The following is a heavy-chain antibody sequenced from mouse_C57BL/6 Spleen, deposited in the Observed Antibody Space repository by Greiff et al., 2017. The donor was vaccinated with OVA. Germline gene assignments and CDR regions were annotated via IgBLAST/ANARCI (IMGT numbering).Heavy chain of an antibody. J-gene: IGHJ3*01. CDR1: GFNIKDDY. D-gene: IGHD1-1*01. CDR3: TTGYYGSDAY. CDR2: IDPENGDT. V-gene: IGHV14-4*01. Sequence: EVQLVESGAELVRPGASVKLSCTASGFNIKDDYMHWVKQRPEQGLEWIGWIDPENGDTEYASKFQGKATITADTSSNTAYLQLSSLTSEDTAVYYCTTGYYGSDAYWGQGTLVTVSA.